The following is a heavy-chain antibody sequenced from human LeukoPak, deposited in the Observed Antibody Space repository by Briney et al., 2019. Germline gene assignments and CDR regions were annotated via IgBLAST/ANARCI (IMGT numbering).Heavy chain of an antibody. CDR1: GFTFSSYW. J-gene: IGHJ6*04. V-gene: IGHV3-74*01. D-gene: IGHD3-3*01. Sequence: GGSLRLSCAASGFTFSSYWMHWVRQAPGKGLVWVSRSNSDGSTTNYADSVKGRFTISRDNAKNMLYLQMNSLRAEDTAVYYCARGPTIRDYDFWTMDVWGKGTTATVSS. CDR2: SNSDGSTT. CDR3: ARGPTIRDYDFWTMDV.